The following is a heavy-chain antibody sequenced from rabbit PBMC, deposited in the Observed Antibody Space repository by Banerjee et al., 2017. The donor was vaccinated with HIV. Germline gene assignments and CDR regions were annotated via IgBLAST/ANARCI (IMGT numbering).Heavy chain of an antibody. CDR1: GFTLSSYW. CDR3: ARGVGAIGWNFNL. Sequence: QEQLVESGGGLVQPEGSLTLTCKASGFTLSSYWMWWVRQAPGKGLELIACIYTSSGSTCYASWVNGRFTISKTSSTSVTLQMTSLTAADTATYFCARGVGAIGWNFNLWGPGPLVTVS. V-gene: IGHV1S45*01. CDR2: IYTSSGST. D-gene: IGHD5-1*01. J-gene: IGHJ4*01.